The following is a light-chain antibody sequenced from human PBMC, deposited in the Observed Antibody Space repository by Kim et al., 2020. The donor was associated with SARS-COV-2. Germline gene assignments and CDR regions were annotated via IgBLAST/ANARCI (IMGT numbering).Light chain of an antibody. J-gene: IGKJ2*01. CDR3: QQYYSYPHT. V-gene: IGKV1-8*01. CDR2: AAS. CDR1: QGISSY. Sequence: IRMTQSPSSFSASTGDRVTITCRASQGISSYLAWYQQKPGKAPKLLIYAASTLQSGVPSRFSGSGSGTDFTLTISCLQSEDFATYYCQQYYSYPHTFGQGTKLEIK.